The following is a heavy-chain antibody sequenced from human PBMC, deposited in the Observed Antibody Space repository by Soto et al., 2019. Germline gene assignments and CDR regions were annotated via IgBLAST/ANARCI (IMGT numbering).Heavy chain of an antibody. V-gene: IGHV4-59*12. CDR3: ARDGLDRHLYGSGSSRRPYYYYSMDV. CDR1: GGSFSGYY. CDR2: AYYGGNT. Sequence: PSETLSLTCAVYGGSFSGYYWSWIRQPPGKGLEWIGYAYYGGNTNYNPSLKSRVTISVDTSKNQFSLKLSSVTAADTAVYYCARDGLDRHLYGSGSSRRPYYYYSMDVWGKGTTVTVSS. J-gene: IGHJ6*03. D-gene: IGHD3-10*01.